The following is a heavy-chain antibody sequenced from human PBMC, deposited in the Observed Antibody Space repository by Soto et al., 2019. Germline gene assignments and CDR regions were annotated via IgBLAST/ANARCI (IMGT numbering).Heavy chain of an antibody. V-gene: IGHV3-23*01. J-gene: IGHJ4*02. CDR1: GFTFSSYA. CDR3: AKVPIMVRPPYYFGY. CDR2: ISGSGGST. Sequence: LRLSCAASGFTFSSYAMSWVRQAPGKGLEWVSAISGSGGSTYYADSVKGRFTISRDNSKNTLYLQMNSLRAEDTAVYYCAKVPIMVRPPYYFGYCDQGPLVSVST. D-gene: IGHD3-10*01.